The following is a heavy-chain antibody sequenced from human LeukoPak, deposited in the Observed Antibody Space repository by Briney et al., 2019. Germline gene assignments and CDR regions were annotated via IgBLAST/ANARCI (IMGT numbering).Heavy chain of an antibody. CDR3: ARDVQPYYYGSGTESFDY. V-gene: IGHV3-48*01. J-gene: IGHJ4*02. Sequence: TGGSLRLSCAASGFTFSSYSMNWVRQAPGKGLEWVSYISSSSTIYYADSVKGRFTISRDNAKNSLYLQMNSLRAEDTAVYYCARDVQPYYYGSGTESFDYWGQGTLVTVSS. CDR2: ISSSSTI. D-gene: IGHD3-10*01. CDR1: GFTFSSYS.